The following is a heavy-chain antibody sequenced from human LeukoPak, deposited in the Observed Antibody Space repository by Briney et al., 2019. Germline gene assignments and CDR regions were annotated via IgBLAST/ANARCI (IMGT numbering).Heavy chain of an antibody. V-gene: IGHV4-38-2*01. CDR2: IYHTGST. D-gene: IGHD3-22*01. CDR1: GNSISSSYY. J-gene: IGHJ4*02. CDR3: AGQHDSNGYYFY. Sequence: SETLSLTCAVTGNSISSSYYWGWIRQPPGKGLQWIGSIYHTGSTYYTPSLKRRVTISVDTFKNRFSLKLNSVTAADTAVYYCAGQHDSNGYYFYWGQGTLVTVSS.